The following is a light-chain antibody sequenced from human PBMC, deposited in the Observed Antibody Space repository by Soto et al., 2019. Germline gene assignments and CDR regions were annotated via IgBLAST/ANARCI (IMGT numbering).Light chain of an antibody. Sequence: DIQMTQSPSSLSASVGDRVTITCWASQSISSYLNWYQQKPGKPPKLLIYAVSSFQSGVPSRFSGSGSGTDFSLTITSLQPEDFATYYCQQTYSTPRTFGQGTKVEIK. CDR2: AVS. V-gene: IGKV1-39*01. CDR1: QSISSY. J-gene: IGKJ1*01. CDR3: QQTYSTPRT.